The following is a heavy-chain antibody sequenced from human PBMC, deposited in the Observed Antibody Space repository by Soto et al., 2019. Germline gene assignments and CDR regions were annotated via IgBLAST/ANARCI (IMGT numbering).Heavy chain of an antibody. D-gene: IGHD6-19*01. CDR3: AKGVAVAGYDYGLDV. CDR2: ISSSGSTT. CDR1: GFIFSNYY. V-gene: IGHV3-11*01. J-gene: IGHJ6*02. Sequence: QVQLVESGGGLVKSGGSLRLSCAASGFIFSNYYLTWIRQAPGRGLEWISYISSSGSTTDYADSVKGQFTISRDNSKNSLYLQMDFLRADDTAVYYCAKGVAVAGYDYGLDVWGQGTTVSVSS.